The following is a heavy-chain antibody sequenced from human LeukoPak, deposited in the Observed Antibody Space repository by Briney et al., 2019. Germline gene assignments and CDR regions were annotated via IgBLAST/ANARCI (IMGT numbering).Heavy chain of an antibody. Sequence: SETLSLTCTVAGGSISSYYWSWIRQPPGKGLEWIGYIYYSGSTNYNPSLKSRVTISVDTSKNQFSLKLSSVTAADTAVYYCARHGYSSGSLAWFDPWGQGTQVTVSS. J-gene: IGHJ5*02. V-gene: IGHV4-59*01. CDR3: ARHGYSSGSLAWFDP. CDR1: GGSISSYY. D-gene: IGHD6-19*01. CDR2: IYYSGST.